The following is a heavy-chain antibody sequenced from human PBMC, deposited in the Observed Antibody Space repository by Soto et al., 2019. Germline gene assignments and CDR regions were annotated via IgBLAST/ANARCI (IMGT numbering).Heavy chain of an antibody. V-gene: IGHV3-33*01. CDR2: IYYDGRGS. J-gene: IGHJ4*02. CDR3: VRDDCSGGTCYGGY. CDR1: GFTLRDYG. Sequence: QVQLVESGGGVVQPGGSLRLSCEASGFTLRDYGFHWVRQAPGKVLEWVAVIYYDGRGSGYEDSVRGRFIFSRDISTNKLYLQMNSLRAEDTAVYYCVRDDCSGGTCYGGYWGQGTLVNVAS. D-gene: IGHD2-15*01.